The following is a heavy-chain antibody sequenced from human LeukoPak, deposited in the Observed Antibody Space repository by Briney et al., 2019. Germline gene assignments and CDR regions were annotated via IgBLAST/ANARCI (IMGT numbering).Heavy chain of an antibody. CDR2: MNPNSGNT. CDR1: GYTFSSYD. J-gene: IGHJ4*02. Sequence: ASVKVSCKASGYTFSSYDINWVRQATGQGLEWMGWMNPNSGNTGYAQKFQGRVTMTRNTSISTAYMELSSLRSEDTAVYYCARDSSRDCSGGSCYSKYWGQGTLVTVSS. D-gene: IGHD2-15*01. V-gene: IGHV1-8*01. CDR3: ARDSSRDCSGGSCYSKY.